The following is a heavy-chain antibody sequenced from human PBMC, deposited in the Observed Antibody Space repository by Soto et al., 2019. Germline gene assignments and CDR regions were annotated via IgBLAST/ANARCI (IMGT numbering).Heavy chain of an antibody. CDR2: INHSGST. CDR1: GGSFSGYY. D-gene: IGHD6-13*01. J-gene: IGHJ5*02. V-gene: IGHV4-34*01. CDR3: AREKRAHHSSWYGFYWFDP. Sequence: PSETLSLTCAVYGGSFSGYYWSWIRQPPGKGLEWIGEINHSGSTNYNPSLKSRVTISVDTSKNQFSLKLSSVTAADTALYYCAREKRAHHSSWYGFYWFDPWGQGTLVTLSS.